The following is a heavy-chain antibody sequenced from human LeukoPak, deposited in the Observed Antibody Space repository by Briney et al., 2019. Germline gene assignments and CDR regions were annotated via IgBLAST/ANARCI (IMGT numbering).Heavy chain of an antibody. J-gene: IGHJ6*03. CDR2: IYHSGTT. CDR3: ARDQPYIDV. Sequence: SQTLSLTCTVSGGSISSGDYYWSWIRQPPGKGLEWIGGIYHSGTTYYNPSLKSRVTIPVDTSKNQFSLKLNSVTAADTAVYYCARDQPYIDVWGKGTTVTVSS. CDR1: GGSISSGDYY. V-gene: IGHV4-39*07.